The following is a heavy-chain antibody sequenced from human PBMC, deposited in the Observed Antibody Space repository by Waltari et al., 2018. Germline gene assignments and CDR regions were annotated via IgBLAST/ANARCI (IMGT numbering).Heavy chain of an antibody. D-gene: IGHD2-21*02. J-gene: IGHJ4*02. V-gene: IGHV4-59*01. CDR3: AREVDCGGYCSSGAFFDS. CDR2: IHYSGST. Sequence: QVQLQQSGPGLVKPWATLSLTCSVSGGSMRSYYWSWIRQSPGKGLEWIGYIHYSGSTKSNPSLESRVTISVDTSTSQFSLKLTSVTTADAAVYFCAREVDCGGYCSSGAFFDSWGQGTLVTVSS. CDR1: GGSMRSYY.